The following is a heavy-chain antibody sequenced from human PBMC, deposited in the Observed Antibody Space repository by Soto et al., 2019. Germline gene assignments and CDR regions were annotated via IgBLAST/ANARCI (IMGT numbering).Heavy chain of an antibody. J-gene: IGHJ2*01. CDR3: ARLNTGWYFDF. V-gene: IGHV3-15*01. D-gene: IGHD4-17*01. CDR2: IKSKTDGGTT. CDR1: GFTFSNAW. Sequence: GGSLRLSCAASGFTFSNAWMSWVRQAPGKGLEWVGRIKSKTDGGTTDYAAPVKGRFTISRDDSKNTLYLQMNSLRAEDTAVYYCARLNTGWYFDFWGRGTLVTVSS.